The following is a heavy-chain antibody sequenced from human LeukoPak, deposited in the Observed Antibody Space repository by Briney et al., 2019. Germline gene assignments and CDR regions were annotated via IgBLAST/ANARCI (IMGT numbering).Heavy chain of an antibody. D-gene: IGHD3-16*02. CDR1: GGSISSYY. CDR3: ARTASFYKRFHY. V-gene: IGHV4-59*01. J-gene: IGHJ4*02. Sequence: SETLSLTCTVSGGSISSYYWSWIRQPPGKGLEWIGCIYYSGSTNYNPSLKSRVTISVDTSKNQFSLKLSSVTAADTAVYYCARTASFYKRFHYWGQGTLLTVSS. CDR2: IYYSGST.